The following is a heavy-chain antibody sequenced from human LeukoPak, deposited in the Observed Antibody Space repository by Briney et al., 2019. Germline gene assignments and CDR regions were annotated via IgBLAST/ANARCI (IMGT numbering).Heavy chain of an antibody. CDR2: ISSSSSYI. D-gene: IGHD6-19*01. CDR3: ARDGGYSSGWYDY. CDR1: GFTFSSYS. V-gene: IGHV3-21*01. J-gene: IGHJ4*02. Sequence: GGSLRLSCAASGFTFSSYSMNWVRQAPGKGLEWVSSISSSSSYIYYADSVKGRFTISRDNAKNSLYLQMNSRRAEDTAVYYCARDGGYSSGWYDYWGQGTLVTVSS.